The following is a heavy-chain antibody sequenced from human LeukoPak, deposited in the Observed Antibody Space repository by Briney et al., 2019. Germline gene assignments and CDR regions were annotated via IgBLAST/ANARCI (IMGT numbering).Heavy chain of an antibody. CDR2: INPNTGAT. J-gene: IGHJ4*02. V-gene: IGHV1-2*02. D-gene: IGHD6-19*01. Sequence: EASVKVSCKASGYTLTGYYLHWVRQAPGQGLEWMGWINPNTGATHSAQKFQGRITMTRDTSTSTAYMDLSRLRSDDTAVYYCARDRVGSGWPRPYYFEVWGQGTLVTVSS. CDR3: ARDRVGSGWPRPYYFEV. CDR1: GYTLTGYY.